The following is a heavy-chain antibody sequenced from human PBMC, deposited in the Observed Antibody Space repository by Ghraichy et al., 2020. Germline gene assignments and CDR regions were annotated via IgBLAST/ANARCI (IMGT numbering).Heavy chain of an antibody. CDR3: ARIRNSGYCSSTSCYFVGRNYYYYYGMDV. D-gene: IGHD2-2*01. V-gene: IGHV4-4*02. Sequence: SETLSLTCAVSGGSISSSNWWSWVRQPPGKGLEWIGEIYHSGSTNYNPSLKSRVTISVEKSKNQFSLKLSSVTAADTAVYYCARIRNSGYCSSTSCYFVGRNYYYYYGMDVWGQGTTVTVSS. J-gene: IGHJ6*02. CDR1: GGSISSSNW. CDR2: IYHSGST.